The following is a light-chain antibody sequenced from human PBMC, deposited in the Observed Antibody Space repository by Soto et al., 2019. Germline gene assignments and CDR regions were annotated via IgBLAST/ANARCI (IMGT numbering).Light chain of an antibody. CDR1: QSVTSNY. J-gene: IGKJ2*01. V-gene: IGKV3-20*01. Sequence: EVVLTQSPDTLSLSPGERATLACRASQSVTSNYLAWYQQKPGQAPRHLIYGASSRATGIPDRFSGSGSGTDFTLTISGLEPEDFAVYYCQQYGRSPLMYTFGQGTKLEIK. CDR2: GAS. CDR3: QQYGRSPLMYT.